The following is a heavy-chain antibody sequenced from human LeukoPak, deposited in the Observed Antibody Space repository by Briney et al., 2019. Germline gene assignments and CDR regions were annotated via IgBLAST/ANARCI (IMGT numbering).Heavy chain of an antibody. V-gene: IGHV3-74*01. CDR3: ARDKGFSPIDY. D-gene: IGHD3-3*01. CDR2: INSDGSNT. J-gene: IGHJ4*02. CDR1: GFTFSSYW. Sequence: GGSLRLSCAASGFTFSSYWMNWVRQAPGKGLVWVSRINSDGSNTKYADSVKGRFTISRDNAKNTLYLQMNSLRAEDTAVYYCARDKGFSPIDYWGQGTLVTVSS.